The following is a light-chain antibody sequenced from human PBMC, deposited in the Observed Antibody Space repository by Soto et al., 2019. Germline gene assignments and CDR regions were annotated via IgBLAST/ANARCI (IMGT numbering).Light chain of an antibody. CDR2: DAS. J-gene: IGKJ1*01. V-gene: IGKV1-5*01. CDR3: QQYNSYFRT. Sequence: DIQMTQSPSTLSASVGHRITLTCRASQSISNRLAWYQQKPGKAPKVLIYDASSLESGVPPRFSGSGSGTQFTLTISSLQPDDVATYNCQQYNSYFRTFGQGTEVDI. CDR1: QSISNR.